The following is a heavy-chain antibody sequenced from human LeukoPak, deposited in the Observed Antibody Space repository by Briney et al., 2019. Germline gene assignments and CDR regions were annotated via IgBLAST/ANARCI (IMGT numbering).Heavy chain of an antibody. V-gene: IGHV3-48*03. CDR3: AKNYGGNFAFDY. CDR2: ISSSGSNI. Sequence: GGPLRLSCAASGFTFSSYEMNWVRQAPGKGLEWVSYISSSGSNIYYADSVKGRFTISRDNAKNSLYLQMNSLRAEDTAVYYCAKNYGGNFAFDYWGQGTLVSVSS. D-gene: IGHD4-23*01. CDR1: GFTFSSYE. J-gene: IGHJ4*02.